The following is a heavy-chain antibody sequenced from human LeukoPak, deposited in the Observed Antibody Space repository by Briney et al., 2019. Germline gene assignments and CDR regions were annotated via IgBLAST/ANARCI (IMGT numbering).Heavy chain of an antibody. D-gene: IGHD5-18*01. V-gene: IGHV1-69*13. CDR1: GGTFSSYA. J-gene: IGHJ5*02. CDR3: ARDSLGYPINNWFDP. CDR2: IIPIFGTA. Sequence: GASVKVSCKASGGTFSSYAISWVRQAPGQGLEWMGGIIPIFGTANYAQKFQGRVTITADESTSTAYVELSSLRSEDTAVYYCARDSLGYPINNWFDPWGQGTLVTVSS.